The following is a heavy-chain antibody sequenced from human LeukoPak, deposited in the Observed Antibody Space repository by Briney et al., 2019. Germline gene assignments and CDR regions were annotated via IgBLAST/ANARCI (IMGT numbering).Heavy chain of an antibody. CDR3: ARDSSGWLDWFDP. D-gene: IGHD6-19*01. CDR1: GYTFTSYG. J-gene: IGHJ5*02. V-gene: IGHV1-18*01. Sequence: KVSXKASGYTFTSYGISWVRQAPGQGLEWMGWISAYNGNTNYAQKLQGRVTMTTDTSTSTAYMELRSLRSDDTAVYYCARDSSGWLDWFDPWGQGTLVTVSS. CDR2: ISAYNGNT.